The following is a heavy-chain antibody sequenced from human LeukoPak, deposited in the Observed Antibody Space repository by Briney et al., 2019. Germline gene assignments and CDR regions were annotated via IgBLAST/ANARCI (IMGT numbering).Heavy chain of an antibody. CDR2: ISSSSSYI. CDR1: GFTFSSYS. CDR3: ARNLGYGDYLSNYYFDY. J-gene: IGHJ4*02. V-gene: IGHV3-21*01. Sequence: GGSLRLSCAASGFTFSSYSMNWVRQAPGKGLEWVSSISSSSSYIYYADSVKGRFTISRDNAKNSLYLQMNSLKAEDTAVYYCARNLGYGDYLSNYYFDYWGQGTLVTVSS. D-gene: IGHD4-17*01.